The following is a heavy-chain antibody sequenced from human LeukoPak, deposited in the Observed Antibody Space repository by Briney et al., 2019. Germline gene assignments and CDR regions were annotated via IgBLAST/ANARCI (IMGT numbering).Heavy chain of an antibody. CDR3: ARVGYRAFDI. D-gene: IGHD5-24*01. J-gene: IGHJ3*02. Sequence: PGGSLRLSCTASGLPFSSYWMSWVRQAPGKGPEWVANIKQDGSEQNYVDSVKGRFTISRDNARNSLYLQMDSLRAEDTAVYYCARVGYRAFDIWGQGTMVTVSS. CDR1: GLPFSSYW. CDR2: IKQDGSEQ. V-gene: IGHV3-7*01.